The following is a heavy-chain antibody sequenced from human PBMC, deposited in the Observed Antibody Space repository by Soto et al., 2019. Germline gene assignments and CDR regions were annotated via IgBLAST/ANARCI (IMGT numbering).Heavy chain of an antibody. CDR3: ARVNGDYYYYYYMDV. Sequence: GGSLRLSCAASGFTFSDYYMSWIRQAPGKGLEWVSYISSSGSTVYYADSVKGRFTIPRDNAKNSLYLQMNSLRAEDTAVYYCARVNGDYYYYYYMDVWXKGTTVTVSS. V-gene: IGHV3-11*01. D-gene: IGHD4-17*01. J-gene: IGHJ6*03. CDR1: GFTFSDYY. CDR2: ISSSGSTV.